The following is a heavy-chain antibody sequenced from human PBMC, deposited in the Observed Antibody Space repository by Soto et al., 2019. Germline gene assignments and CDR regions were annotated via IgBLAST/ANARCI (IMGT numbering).Heavy chain of an antibody. CDR3: ARGNRGGYKEYSSSSREYYFDY. D-gene: IGHD6-6*01. Sequence: PSGTLSLTCTVSCGSISSYYWSWIRQPPGKGLEWIGYIYYSGSTNYNPSLKSRVTISVDTSKNQFSLKLSSVTAADTAVYYCARGNRGGYKEYSSSSREYYFDYWGQGTLVTVSS. J-gene: IGHJ4*02. V-gene: IGHV4-59*01. CDR1: CGSISSYY. CDR2: IYYSGST.